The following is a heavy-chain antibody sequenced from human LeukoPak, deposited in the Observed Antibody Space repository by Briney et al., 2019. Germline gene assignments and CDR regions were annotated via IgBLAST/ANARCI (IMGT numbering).Heavy chain of an antibody. CDR3: ARPVRGP. CDR2: INHSGST. V-gene: IGHV4-34*01. J-gene: IGHJ5*02. CDR1: GGSFSSYY. Sequence: SETLSLTCAVYGGSFSSYYWSWVRQPPGKGLEWIGEINHSGSTNYNPSLKSRVTISVDTSTNQFSLKVSSVTAADTAMYYCARPVRGPWGQGTLVTVSS.